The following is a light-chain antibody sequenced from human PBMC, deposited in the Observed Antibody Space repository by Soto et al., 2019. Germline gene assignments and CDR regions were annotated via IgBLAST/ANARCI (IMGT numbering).Light chain of an antibody. J-gene: IGKJ4*01. CDR3: HQRSNWPPLT. V-gene: IGKV3-11*01. CDR1: QSVGGY. CDR2: DAS. Sequence: EIVLTQSPATLSLSPGKRATLSCRASQSVGGYLDWYQQKPGQAPRLLIYDASNRASGIPAKFSGSGSGTDFTLTISSLEPEDLAVYYCHQRSNWPPLTFGGGTKVEIK.